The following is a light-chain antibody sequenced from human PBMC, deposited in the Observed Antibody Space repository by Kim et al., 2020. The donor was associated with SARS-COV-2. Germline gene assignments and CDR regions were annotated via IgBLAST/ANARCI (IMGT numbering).Light chain of an antibody. CDR2: QDS. CDR1: KLGDKY. V-gene: IGLV3-1*01. Sequence: SPGQTASITCSGDKLGDKYACCYQQKPGQSPVLVIDQDSKRPSGIPERFSGSNSGNTATLTISGTQAMDEADYYCQAWDSSTADVVFGGGTQLTVL. CDR3: QAWDSSTADVV. J-gene: IGLJ2*01.